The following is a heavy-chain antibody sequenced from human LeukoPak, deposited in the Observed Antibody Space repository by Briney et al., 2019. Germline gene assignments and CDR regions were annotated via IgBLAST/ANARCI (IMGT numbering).Heavy chain of an antibody. Sequence: GAPVKVSCKASGYTFTSYGISWVRQAPGQGLEWMGWISAYNGNTNYAQKLQGRVTMTTATSTSTAYMELRSLRSDDTAVYYCARLFTDYYYYYYMDVWGKGTTVTISS. CDR2: ISAYNGNT. J-gene: IGHJ6*03. V-gene: IGHV1-18*01. D-gene: IGHD3-16*01. CDR1: GYTFTSYG. CDR3: ARLFTDYYYYYYMDV.